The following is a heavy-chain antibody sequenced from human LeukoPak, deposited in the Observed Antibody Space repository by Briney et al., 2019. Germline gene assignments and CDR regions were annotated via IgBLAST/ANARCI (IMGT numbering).Heavy chain of an antibody. V-gene: IGHV3-74*01. CDR1: GFTFSSNW. CDR3: AREVEKVPASMGVYYYYYMDV. J-gene: IGHJ6*03. D-gene: IGHD2-2*01. Sequence: PGGSLRLSCAASGFTFSSNWMYWVRQAPGKGLEWVSRINGDGRTTHYAESVKGRFTISRDNAKNTLYLQMSTLRAEDMAVYYCAREVEKVPASMGVYYYYYMDVWGKGTSVTVSS. CDR2: INGDGRTT.